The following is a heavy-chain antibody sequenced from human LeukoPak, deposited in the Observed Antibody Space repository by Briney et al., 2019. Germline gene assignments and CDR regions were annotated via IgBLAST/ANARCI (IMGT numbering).Heavy chain of an antibody. D-gene: IGHD2-2*01. CDR2: IYYSGST. CDR3: ARDTYYCSSTICYPVLAFDI. V-gene: IGHV4-31*03. CDR1: GGSISSGNYY. J-gene: IGHJ3*02. Sequence: SETLSLTCTVSGGSISSGNYYWSWIRQHPGKGPEWIGYIYYSGSTYFNPSLKSRVTISVDTSKNQFSLKLSSVTAADTAVYYCARDTYYCSSTICYPVLAFDIWGQGTMVTVSS.